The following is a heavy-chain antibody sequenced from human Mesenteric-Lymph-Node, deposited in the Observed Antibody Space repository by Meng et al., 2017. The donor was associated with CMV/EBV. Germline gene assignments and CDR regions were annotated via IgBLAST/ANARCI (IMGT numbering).Heavy chain of an antibody. Sequence: SVTVAFQASGGTFSSYAISWVRQAPGQGLEWMGGINPIQCIANYGQSFQGRVTITADKAPSTAYMELSRLRSDDTAVYYCARGSTHETYYYYYGMDVWGQGTTVTVSS. CDR2: INPIQCIA. V-gene: IGHV1-69*10. J-gene: IGHJ6*02. CDR3: ARGSTHETYYYYYGMDV. D-gene: IGHD2-2*01. CDR1: GGTFSSYA.